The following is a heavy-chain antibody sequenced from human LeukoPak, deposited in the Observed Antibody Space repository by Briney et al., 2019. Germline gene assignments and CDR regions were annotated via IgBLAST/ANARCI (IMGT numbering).Heavy chain of an antibody. V-gene: IGHV4-30-4*08. CDR1: GGSISSGDYY. Sequence: SETLSLTCTVSGGSISSGDYYWSWIRQPPGKGLEWIGYIYYSGSTYYNPSLKSRVTISVDTSKNQFSLKLSSVTAADTVVYYCARGYCGGDCYPLPFDPWGQGTLVTVSS. D-gene: IGHD2-21*01. J-gene: IGHJ5*02. CDR2: IYYSGST. CDR3: ARGYCGGDCYPLPFDP.